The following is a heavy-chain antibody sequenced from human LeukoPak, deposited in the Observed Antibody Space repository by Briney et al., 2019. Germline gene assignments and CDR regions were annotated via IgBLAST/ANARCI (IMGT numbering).Heavy chain of an antibody. D-gene: IGHD3-16*01. V-gene: IGHV4-39*01. Sequence: SETLSLTCTVSGGSISSSSYYWGWIRQPPGKGLEWIGSIYYSGSTYYNPSLKSRVTISVDTSKNQFSLKLSSVTAAGTAVYYCARRTLRLGELLPFDYWGQGTLVTVSS. CDR3: ARRTLRLGELLPFDY. CDR1: GGSISSSSYY. J-gene: IGHJ4*02. CDR2: IYYSGST.